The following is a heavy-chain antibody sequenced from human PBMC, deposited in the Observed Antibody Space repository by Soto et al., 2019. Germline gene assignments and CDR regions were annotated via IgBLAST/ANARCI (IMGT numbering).Heavy chain of an antibody. CDR1: GFIFSNYA. Sequence: GGSLRLSCAASGFIFSNYAMHWVRQAPGKGLEWVAVISYDGSNKYYADSVKGRFTISRDNSKDTLYLQMNSLRAEDTAVYYCASAKEKLVHYYYGMDVWGQGTTVTVSS. V-gene: IGHV3-30-3*01. CDR2: ISYDGSNK. J-gene: IGHJ6*02. CDR3: ASAKEKLVHYYYGMDV.